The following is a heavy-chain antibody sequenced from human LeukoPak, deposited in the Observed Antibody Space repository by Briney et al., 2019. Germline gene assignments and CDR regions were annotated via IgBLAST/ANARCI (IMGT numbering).Heavy chain of an antibody. CDR3: ARDRSVYSSSWYPPGAFDI. D-gene: IGHD6-13*01. CDR2: IYYSGST. Sequence: SETLSLTCTVSGGSISSYYWSWIRQPPGKGLEWIGYIYYSGSTNYNPSLKSRVTISVDTSKNQFSLKLSSVTAADTAVYYCARDRSVYSSSWYPPGAFDIWGQGTMVTVSS. V-gene: IGHV4-59*01. CDR1: GGSISSYY. J-gene: IGHJ3*02.